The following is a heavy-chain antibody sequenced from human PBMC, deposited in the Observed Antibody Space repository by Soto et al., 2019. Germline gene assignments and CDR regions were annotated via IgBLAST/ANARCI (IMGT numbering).Heavy chain of an antibody. Sequence: QVQLVQSGTEMRKPGSSVKVSCKASGDTFDIYTFNWVRQAPGQGLEWMGGIFAVFGSPHYAEKFQDRLTIPADESTTTAYMVLSNMISEDTAVYYCATHGSPVVFDSWGQATLVTVSS. CDR3: ATHGSPVVFDS. CDR1: GDTFDIYT. V-gene: IGHV1-69*01. CDR2: IFAVFGSP. D-gene: IGHD1-26*01. J-gene: IGHJ5*01.